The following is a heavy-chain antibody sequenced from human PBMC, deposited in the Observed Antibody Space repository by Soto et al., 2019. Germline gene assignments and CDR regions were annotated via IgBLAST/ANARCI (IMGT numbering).Heavy chain of an antibody. CDR3: ARVIVVVPAAIRGHWFDP. Sequence: QVQLVQSGAEVKKPGSSVKVSCKASGGTFSSYAISWVRQAPGQGLEWMGGIIPIFGTANYAQKFQGRVTITADESTSTAYMELSSLRSEDTAVYYCARVIVVVPAAIRGHWFDPWGQGTLVTASS. J-gene: IGHJ5*02. CDR1: GGTFSSYA. CDR2: IIPIFGTA. D-gene: IGHD2-2*02. V-gene: IGHV1-69*01.